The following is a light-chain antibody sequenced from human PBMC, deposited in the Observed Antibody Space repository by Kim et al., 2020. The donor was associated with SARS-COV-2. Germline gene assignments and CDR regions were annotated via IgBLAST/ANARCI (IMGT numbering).Light chain of an antibody. CDR2: KDT. Sequence: SYELTQPPSVSVSPGQTARITCSGDALPKQYAYWYQQKPGQAPVLVIYKDTDRPSGIPERFSGSSSGTTVTFTISGVQAADEADYYCQSADSRGTWVFGG. V-gene: IGLV3-25*03. CDR3: QSADSRGTWV. J-gene: IGLJ3*02. CDR1: ALPKQY.